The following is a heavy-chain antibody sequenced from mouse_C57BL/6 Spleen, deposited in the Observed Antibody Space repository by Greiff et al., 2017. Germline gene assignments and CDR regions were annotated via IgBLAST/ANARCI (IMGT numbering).Heavy chain of an antibody. CDR1: GYAFTNYL. V-gene: IGHV1-54*01. CDR3: ARERVTGTSFDY. Sequence: VQLQQSGAELVRPGTSVKVSCKASGYAFTNYLIEWVKQRPGQGLEWIGVINPGSGGTNYNEKFKGKATLTADKSSSTAYMQLSSLTSEDSAVYFCARERVTGTSFDYWGQGTTLTLSS. D-gene: IGHD4-1*01. J-gene: IGHJ2*01. CDR2: INPGSGGT.